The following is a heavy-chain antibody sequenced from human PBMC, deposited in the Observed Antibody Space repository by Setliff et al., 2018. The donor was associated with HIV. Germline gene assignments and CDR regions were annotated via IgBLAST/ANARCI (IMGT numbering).Heavy chain of an antibody. V-gene: IGHV4-59*08. CDR3: ARLGRGTYYYDSSGYLYAFDI. CDR2: IYYSGST. D-gene: IGHD3-22*01. Sequence: PSETLSLTCTVSGGSIRSHYWSWIREPPGKGLEWIGYIYYSGSTNYNPSLKSRVTISVDTSKNQFSLKLSSVTAADTAVYYCARLGRGTYYYDSSGYLYAFDIWGQGTMVTVSS. J-gene: IGHJ3*02. CDR1: GGSIRSHY.